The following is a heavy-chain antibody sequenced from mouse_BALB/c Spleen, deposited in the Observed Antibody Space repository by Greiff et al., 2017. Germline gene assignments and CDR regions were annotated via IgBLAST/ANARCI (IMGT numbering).Heavy chain of an antibody. Sequence: VQLQQSGPELVRPGVSVKISCKGSGYTFTDYAMHWVKQSHAKSLEWIGVISTYYGNTNYNQKFKGKATMTVDKSSSTAYMELARLTSEDSAIYYCARSRATATGWFAYWGQGTLVTVSA. V-gene: IGHV1-67*01. D-gene: IGHD1-2*01. CDR1: GYTFTDYA. J-gene: IGHJ3*01. CDR3: ARSRATATGWFAY. CDR2: ISTYYGNT.